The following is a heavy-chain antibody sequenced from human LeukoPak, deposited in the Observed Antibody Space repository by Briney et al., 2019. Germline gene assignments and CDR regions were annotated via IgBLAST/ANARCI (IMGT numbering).Heavy chain of an antibody. J-gene: IGHJ4*02. V-gene: IGHV3-21*01. Sequence: GGSLRLSCAASGFTFSSYSMNWVRQAPGKGLEWVSSISSSSSYIYYADSVKGRFTISRGNAKNSLYLQMNSLRAEDTAVYYCARDMGGYSYGYDYWGQGTLVTVSS. CDR3: ARDMGGYSYGYDY. CDR2: ISSSSSYI. CDR1: GFTFSSYS. D-gene: IGHD5-18*01.